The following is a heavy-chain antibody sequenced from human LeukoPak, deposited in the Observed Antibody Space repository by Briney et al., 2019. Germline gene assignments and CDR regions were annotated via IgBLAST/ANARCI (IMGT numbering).Heavy chain of an antibody. CDR2: IYTSGST. CDR3: ARERALGAAAGTDY. D-gene: IGHD6-13*01. CDR1: GGSISSYY. Sequence: SETLSLTCTVSGGSISSYYWSWIRQPAGKGLEWIGRIYTSGSTNYNPSLKSRVTMSVDTSKNQFSLKLSSVTAADTAVYYCARERALGAAAGTDYWGQGTLVTVSS. V-gene: IGHV4-4*07. J-gene: IGHJ4*02.